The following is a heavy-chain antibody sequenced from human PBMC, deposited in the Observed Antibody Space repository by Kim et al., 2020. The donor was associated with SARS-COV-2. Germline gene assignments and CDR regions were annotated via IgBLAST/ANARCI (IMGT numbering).Heavy chain of an antibody. Sequence: SETLSLTCTVSGGSISSGSYYWSWIRQPAGKGLEWIGRIYTSGSTNYNPSLKSRVTISVDTSKNQFSLKLSSVTAADTAVYYCARDTQILVGATSGGRNYYYYGMDVWGQGTTVTVSS. CDR3: ARDTQILVGATSGGRNYYYYGMDV. CDR2: IYTSGST. J-gene: IGHJ6*02. V-gene: IGHV4-61*02. CDR1: GGSISSGSYY. D-gene: IGHD1-26*01.